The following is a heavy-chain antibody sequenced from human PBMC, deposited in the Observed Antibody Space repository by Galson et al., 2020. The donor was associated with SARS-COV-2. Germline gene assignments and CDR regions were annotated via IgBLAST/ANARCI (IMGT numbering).Heavy chain of an antibody. V-gene: IGHV1-46*01. J-gene: IGHJ6*02. D-gene: IGHD2-15*01. CDR3: ARDPTVVTTLLEYYYDMDV. CDR1: GYTFTSYH. Sequence: ASVKVTCKASGYTFTSYHMHWVRQAPGQGLEGMGIINPSGGSTSNAQKFQGRVTMTRDTSTSTVYMELSSLGSEDTAVYYCARDPTVVTTLLEYYYDMDVWGQGSTVAVSS. CDR2: INPSGGST.